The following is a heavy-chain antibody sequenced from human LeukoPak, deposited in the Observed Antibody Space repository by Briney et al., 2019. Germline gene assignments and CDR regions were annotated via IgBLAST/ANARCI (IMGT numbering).Heavy chain of an antibody. D-gene: IGHD2-2*01. CDR1: GYTFTRYY. Sequence: ASVKVSCKASGYTFTRYYMHWVRQAPGQGLEWMGWINPNSGGTNYAQKFQGRVTMTRDTSISTAYMELSRLRSDDTAVYYCARDLDCSRTSCHDYWGEGTLVTVSS. CDR2: INPNSGGT. V-gene: IGHV1-2*02. CDR3: ARDLDCSRTSCHDY. J-gene: IGHJ4*02.